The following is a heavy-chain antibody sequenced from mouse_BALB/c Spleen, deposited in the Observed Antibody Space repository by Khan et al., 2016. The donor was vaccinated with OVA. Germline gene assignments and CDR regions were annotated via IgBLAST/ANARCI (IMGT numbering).Heavy chain of an antibody. CDR3: ARDSIDY. Sequence: QVQLKQSGAELAKPGASVKMSCKASGYTFTSYWMHWVKQRPGQGLEWIGYINPSSGYTEYNQNFKDKATLTADKSSSTAYMQLSSLTSEDSAVYYCARDSIDYWGQGTTLTVSS. D-gene: IGHD2-5*01. J-gene: IGHJ2*01. CDR2: INPSSGYT. V-gene: IGHV1-7*01. CDR1: GYTFTSYW.